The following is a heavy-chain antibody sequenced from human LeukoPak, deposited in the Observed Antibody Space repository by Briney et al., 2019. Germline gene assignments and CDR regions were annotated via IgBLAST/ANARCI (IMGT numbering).Heavy chain of an antibody. J-gene: IGHJ4*02. CDR3: ARHLEYQLGGNFDY. Sequence: SGTLSLTCAVYGGSFSGYYWSWIRQPPGKGLEWIGEINHSGSTNYNPSLKSRVTISVDTSKNQFSLKLSSVTAADTAVYYCARHLEYQLGGNFDYWGQGTLVTVSS. CDR2: INHSGST. D-gene: IGHD2-2*01. CDR1: GGSFSGYY. V-gene: IGHV4-34*01.